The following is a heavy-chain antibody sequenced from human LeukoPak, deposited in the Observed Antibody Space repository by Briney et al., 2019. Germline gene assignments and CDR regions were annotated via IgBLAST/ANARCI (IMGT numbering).Heavy chain of an antibody. Sequence: SETLSLTXAVSGYSISSGYYWGWIRQPPGKGLEWIGSIYHSGSTYYNPSLKSRVTISVDTAKNQFSLKLSSVTAADTAVYYCARHAIFGVVIRNWFDPWGQGTLVTVSS. CDR1: GYSISSGYY. J-gene: IGHJ5*02. CDR2: IYHSGST. D-gene: IGHD3-3*01. V-gene: IGHV4-38-2*01. CDR3: ARHAIFGVVIRNWFDP.